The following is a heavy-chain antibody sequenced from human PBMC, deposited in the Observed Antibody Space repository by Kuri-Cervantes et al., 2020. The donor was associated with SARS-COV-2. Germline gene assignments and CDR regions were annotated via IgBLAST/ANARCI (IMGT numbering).Heavy chain of an antibody. D-gene: IGHD2-15*01. CDR1: GGTFSSYA. V-gene: IGHV1-69*13. J-gene: IGHJ3*02. CDR2: IIPIFGTA. Sequence: SVKVSCKASGGTFSSYAISWVRQAPGQGLEWMGGIIPIFGTANYAQKFQGRVTITADESTSTAYMQLSSLRSDDTAVYYCARDCSGGSCYDDAFDIWGQGIIV. CDR3: ARDCSGGSCYDDAFDI.